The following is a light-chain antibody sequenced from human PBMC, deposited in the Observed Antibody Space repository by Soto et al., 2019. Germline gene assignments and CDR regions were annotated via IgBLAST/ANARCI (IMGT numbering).Light chain of an antibody. J-gene: IGKJ2*01. Sequence: DIQMTQSPSTLSASVGDRVTITCRASQSMSGWLTWYQQKPGKAPKLLIYKASTLESGVPSRFSGSGSGTEFTLTISSLQPDDFATYYCQQYNSYSRYTFGQGTKLEIK. CDR1: QSMSGW. CDR2: KAS. CDR3: QQYNSYSRYT. V-gene: IGKV1-5*03.